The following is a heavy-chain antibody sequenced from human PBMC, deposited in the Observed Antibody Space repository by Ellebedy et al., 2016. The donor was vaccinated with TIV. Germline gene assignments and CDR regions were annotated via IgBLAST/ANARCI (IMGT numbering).Heavy chain of an antibody. D-gene: IGHD6-6*01. CDR2: ISYSGDT. Sequence: SETLSLTXTVSGGSISSSDFYWGWVRQPPGKGLEWIGAISYSGDTYYKSSLKSRVTMSVDTSKSQFSLKLSSVTAADTAVYYCARRRVWASQNSDAFDIWGQGTMVTVSS. V-gene: IGHV4-39*07. CDR1: GGSISSSDFY. CDR3: ARRRVWASQNSDAFDI. J-gene: IGHJ3*02.